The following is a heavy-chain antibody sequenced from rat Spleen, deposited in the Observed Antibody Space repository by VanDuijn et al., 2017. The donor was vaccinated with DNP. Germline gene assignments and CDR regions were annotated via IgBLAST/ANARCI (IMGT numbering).Heavy chain of an antibody. CDR2: INSSGGSM. CDR3: ARRGYYGYNTFDY. J-gene: IGHJ2*01. V-gene: IGHV5-31*01. D-gene: IGHD1-9*01. Sequence: EVQLVESGGDLVQPGRSLRLSCVASGFKFNNYWLTWIRQVPGKGLEWLASINSSGGSMFYPDSVKGRFTISRDNAENTLYLQMNIRRSEDTATYYCARRGYYGYNTFDYWGQGVMVTVSS. CDR1: GFKFNNYW.